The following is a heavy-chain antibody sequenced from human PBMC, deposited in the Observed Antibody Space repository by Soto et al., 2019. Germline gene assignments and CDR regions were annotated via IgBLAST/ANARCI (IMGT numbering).Heavy chain of an antibody. V-gene: IGHV3-30*18. Sequence: PGGSLRLSCAASGFTFSSYGMHWVRQAPGKGLEWVAVISYDGSNKYYADSVKGRFTISRDNSKNTLYLQMNSLRAEDTAVYYCAKSYSRLYYYYYGMDVWGQGTTVTVSS. CDR3: AKSYSRLYYYYYGMDV. D-gene: IGHD6-13*01. J-gene: IGHJ6*02. CDR1: GFTFSSYG. CDR2: ISYDGSNK.